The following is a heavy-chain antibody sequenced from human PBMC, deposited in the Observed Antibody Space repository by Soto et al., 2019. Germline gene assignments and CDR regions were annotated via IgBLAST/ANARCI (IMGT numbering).Heavy chain of an antibody. CDR2: ISYDGSNK. CDR3: ARAKRNYFDY. CDR1: GFTFSSYA. V-gene: IGHV3-30-3*01. Sequence: GSLRLSCAASGFTFSSYAMHWVRQAPGKGLEWVAVISYDGSNKYYADSVKGRFTISRDNSKNTLYLQMNSLRAEDTAVYYCARAKRNYFDYWGQGTLVTVSS. J-gene: IGHJ4*02.